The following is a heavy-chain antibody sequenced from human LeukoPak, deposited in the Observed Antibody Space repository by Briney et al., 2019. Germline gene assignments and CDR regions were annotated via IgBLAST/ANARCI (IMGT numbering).Heavy chain of an antibody. CDR2: SGTYGRT. CDR1: GFTFSSNV. V-gene: IGHV3-23*01. J-gene: IGHJ4*02. Sequence: PGGSLRLSCVASGFTFSSNVLNWVRQAPGKGLEWVSVSGTYGRTQYADSVKGRFTISRDSSKNTLYLQINSLRVEDTAVYYCARCKMRPSAREYFDSWGQGTLVTVSS. CDR3: ARCKMRPSAREYFDS. D-gene: IGHD1-26*01.